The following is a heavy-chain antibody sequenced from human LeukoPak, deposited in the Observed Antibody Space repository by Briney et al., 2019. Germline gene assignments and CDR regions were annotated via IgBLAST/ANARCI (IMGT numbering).Heavy chain of an antibody. D-gene: IGHD4-17*01. CDR3: ARADYGDYVPSWYFDL. Sequence: PSGTLSLTCAVSGGSISSSNWWSWVRQPPGKGLEWIGEIYHSGSTNYNPSLKSRVTISVDTSKNQFSLKLSSVTAADTAVYYCARADYGDYVPSWYFDLWGRGTLVTVSS. J-gene: IGHJ2*01. CDR1: GGSISSSNW. CDR2: IYHSGST. V-gene: IGHV4-4*02.